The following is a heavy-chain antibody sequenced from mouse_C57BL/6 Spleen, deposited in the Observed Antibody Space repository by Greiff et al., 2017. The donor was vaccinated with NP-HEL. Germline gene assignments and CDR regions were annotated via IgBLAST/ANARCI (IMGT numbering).Heavy chain of an antibody. J-gene: IGHJ1*03. V-gene: IGHV3-6*01. CDR1: GYSITSGYY. CDR2: ISYDGSN. CDR3: ARGSSPGGYFDV. Sequence: EVKLMESGPGLVKPSQSLSLTCSVTGYSITSGYYWNWIRQFPGNKLEWMGYISYDGSNNYYPSLKNRISITRDTSKNQFFLKLNSVTTEDTATYYGARGSSPGGYFDVWGTGTTVTVSS.